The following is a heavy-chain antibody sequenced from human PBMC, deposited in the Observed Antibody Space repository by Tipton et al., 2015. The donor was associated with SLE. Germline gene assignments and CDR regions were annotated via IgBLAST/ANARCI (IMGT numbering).Heavy chain of an antibody. CDR2: IYTSGST. CDR1: GGSISSGSYY. V-gene: IGHV4-61*02. J-gene: IGHJ5*02. D-gene: IGHD5-24*01. Sequence: TLSLTCTVSGGSISSGSYYWSWIRQPAGKGLEWIGRIYTSGSTNYNPSLKSRVTISVDTSKNQFSLKLSSVTAADTAVYYCARAGVDEPWGQGTLVTVSS. CDR3: ARAGVDEP.